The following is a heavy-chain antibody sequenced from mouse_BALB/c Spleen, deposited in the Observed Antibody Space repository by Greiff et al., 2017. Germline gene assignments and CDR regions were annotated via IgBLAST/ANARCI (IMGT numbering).Heavy chain of an antibody. CDR2: ISNGGGST. V-gene: IGHV5-12-2*01. CDR3: ARGDGNYVDYYAMDD. J-gene: IGHJ4*01. D-gene: IGHD2-1*01. CDR1: GFTFSSYT. Sequence: EVKLVESGGGLVQPGGSLKLSCAASGFTFSSYTMSWVRQTPEKRLEWVAYISNGGGSTYYPDTVKGRFTISRDNAKNTLFLQMTSLRSEDTAMYCCARGDGNYVDYYAMDDWGQGTSVTVSS.